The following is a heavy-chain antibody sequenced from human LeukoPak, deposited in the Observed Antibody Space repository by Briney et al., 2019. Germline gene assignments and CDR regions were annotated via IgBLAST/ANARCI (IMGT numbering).Heavy chain of an antibody. D-gene: IGHD5-18*01. CDR2: INPNSGGT. Sequence: GASVTVSCKASVYSFTDYYIHWVRQAPGQGLEWMGWINPNSGGTNYARKFEGRFTMTRDTSIRTAYMELSGLRSDDTAFYFCARPVRGYSYGLAGDYWGQGTLITVSS. J-gene: IGHJ4*02. V-gene: IGHV1-2*02. CDR3: ARPVRGYSYGLAGDY. CDR1: VYSFTDYY.